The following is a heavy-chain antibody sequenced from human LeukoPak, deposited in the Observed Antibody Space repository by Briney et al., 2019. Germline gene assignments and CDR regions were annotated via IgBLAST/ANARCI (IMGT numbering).Heavy chain of an antibody. V-gene: IGHV4-59*08. CDR1: GGSIRSYY. CDR3: ARQGGYDSSGYYSRGYHYYGMDV. CDR2: IYYSGST. D-gene: IGHD3-22*01. Sequence: PSETLSLTCTVSGGSIRSYYWSWIRQPPGKGREWIGYIYYSGSTDYKPSLKSRVTISVDTSKNQFSLKLSSVTAADTAVYYCARQGGYDSSGYYSRGYHYYGMDVWGQGTTVTVSS. J-gene: IGHJ6*02.